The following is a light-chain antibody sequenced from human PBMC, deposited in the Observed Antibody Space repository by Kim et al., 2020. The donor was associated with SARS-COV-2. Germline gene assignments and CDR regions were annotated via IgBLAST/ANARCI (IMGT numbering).Light chain of an antibody. CDR1: QSIDTW. V-gene: IGKV1-5*03. Sequence: DVQMTQSPSTLSAFVGDRVTITCRASQSIDTWLAWYQQKPGKAPKLLIYKAYSLERGVPSRFSGSGSGTEFTLTINSLQPDDLATYYCKQYKNPSWTFGQGTKVDIK. CDR3: KQYKNPSWT. J-gene: IGKJ1*01. CDR2: KAY.